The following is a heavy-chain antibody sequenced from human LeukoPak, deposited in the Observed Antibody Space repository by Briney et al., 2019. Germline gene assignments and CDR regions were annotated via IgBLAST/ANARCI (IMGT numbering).Heavy chain of an antibody. CDR2: IYYSGST. D-gene: IGHD3-16*02. J-gene: IGHJ6*03. CDR1: GGSISSGDYY. V-gene: IGHV4-30-4*08. Sequence: SQTLSLTCTVSGGSISSGDYYWSWIRQPPGKGLEWIGYIYYSGSTYYNPSLKSRVTISVDTSKNQFSLKLSSVTAADTAVYYCARDRPFMITFGGVIAIPYYYYYYMDVWGKGTTVTVSS. CDR3: ARDRPFMITFGGVIAIPYYYYYYMDV.